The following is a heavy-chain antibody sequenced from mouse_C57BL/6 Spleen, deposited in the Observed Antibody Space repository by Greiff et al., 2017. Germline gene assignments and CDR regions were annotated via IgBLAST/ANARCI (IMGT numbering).Heavy chain of an antibody. CDR2: ISSGGDYI. V-gene: IGHV5-9-1*02. J-gene: IGHJ3*01. Sequence: EVMLVESGEGLVKPGGSLKLSCAASGFTFSSYAMSWVRQTPEKRLEWVAYISSGGDYIYYADTVKGRFTISRDNARNTLYLQMSSLKSEDTAMYYCTRDLYDYDGGTFLFAYWGQGTLVTVSA. D-gene: IGHD2-4*01. CDR1: GFTFSSYA. CDR3: TRDLYDYDGGTFLFAY.